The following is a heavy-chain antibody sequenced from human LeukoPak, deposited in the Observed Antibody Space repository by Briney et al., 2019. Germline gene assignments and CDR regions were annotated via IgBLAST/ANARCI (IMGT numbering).Heavy chain of an antibody. V-gene: IGHV3-48*03. CDR1: GFTFSSYE. Sequence: GGSLRLSCAASGFTFSSYEMNWVRQAPGKGLEWDSYISSSGSTIYYAGSVKGRFTISRDNAKNSLYLQMNSLRAEDTAVYYCARLSGAWELHEGWFDPWGQGTLVTVSS. D-gene: IGHD1-26*01. J-gene: IGHJ5*02. CDR2: ISSSGSTI. CDR3: ARLSGAWELHEGWFDP.